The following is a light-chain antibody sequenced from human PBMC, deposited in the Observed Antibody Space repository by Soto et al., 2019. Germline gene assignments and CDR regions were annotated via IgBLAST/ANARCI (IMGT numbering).Light chain of an antibody. CDR3: QQSYSTPLT. J-gene: IGKJ4*01. V-gene: IGKV1-39*01. CDR1: QSISSY. Sequence: DLQMTQSPSSLSASVGDRVTITCRASQSISSYLNWYQQKPGKAPKLLIDAASSLQSGVPSRFSGSGSETDFTLTISSLQPEDFATYYCQQSYSTPLTFGGGTKVEIK. CDR2: AAS.